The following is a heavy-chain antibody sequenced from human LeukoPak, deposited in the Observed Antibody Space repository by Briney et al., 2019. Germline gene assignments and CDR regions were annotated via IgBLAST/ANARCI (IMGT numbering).Heavy chain of an antibody. D-gene: IGHD6-19*01. CDR2: IKQDGSEK. CDR1: GFTFSSYW. V-gene: IGHV3-7*01. Sequence: GRSLRLSCAACGFTFSSYWMSWVRQAPGKGLEWVANIKQDGSEKYYVDSVKGRFTISRDNAKNSLYLQMNSLRAEDTAVYYCARDRGHSGWYLHDAFDIWGQGTMVTVSS. J-gene: IGHJ3*02. CDR3: ARDRGHSGWYLHDAFDI.